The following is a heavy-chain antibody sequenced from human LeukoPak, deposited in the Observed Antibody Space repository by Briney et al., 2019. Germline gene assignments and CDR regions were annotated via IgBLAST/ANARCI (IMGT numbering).Heavy chain of an antibody. J-gene: IGHJ4*02. V-gene: IGHV3-74*01. Sequence: GGSLRLSCAASGFTFSRYWMHWVRQAPGKGLVWVSRINSDGSSTSYADSVKGRFTVSRDNAKNTLYVQMNSLRVEDTAVYYCARGQQWGPGYYFDYWGQGTLVTVSS. D-gene: IGHD6-19*01. CDR1: GFTFSRYW. CDR3: ARGQQWGPGYYFDY. CDR2: INSDGSST.